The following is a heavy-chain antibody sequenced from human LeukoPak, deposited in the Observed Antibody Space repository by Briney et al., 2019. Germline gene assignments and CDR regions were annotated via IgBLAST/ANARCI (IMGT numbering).Heavy chain of an antibody. CDR2: TNHSGST. CDR3: ARIGIAARPGAYYYYGMDV. V-gene: IGHV4-34*01. Sequence: SETLSLTCAVYGGSFSGYYWSWLRQPPGKGLEWIGETNHSGSTNYNPSLKSRVTISVGTSKNQFSLKLSSVTAADTAVYYCARIGIAARPGAYYYYGMDVWGQGTTVTVSS. CDR1: GGSFSGYY. J-gene: IGHJ6*02. D-gene: IGHD6-6*01.